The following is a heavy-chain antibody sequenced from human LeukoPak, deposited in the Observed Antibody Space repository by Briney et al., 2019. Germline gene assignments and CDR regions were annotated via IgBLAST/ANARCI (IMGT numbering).Heavy chain of an antibody. CDR3: ANSVRWLQFDY. V-gene: IGHV4-34*01. J-gene: IGHJ4*02. D-gene: IGHD5-24*01. CDR1: GGSFSGYY. Sequence: PSETLSLTCAVYGGSFSGYYWSWIRQPPGKGLEWIGEINHSGSTNYNPSLKSRVTISVDTSKNQFSLKLSSVTAADTAVYYCANSVRWLQFDYWGQGALVTVSS. CDR2: INHSGST.